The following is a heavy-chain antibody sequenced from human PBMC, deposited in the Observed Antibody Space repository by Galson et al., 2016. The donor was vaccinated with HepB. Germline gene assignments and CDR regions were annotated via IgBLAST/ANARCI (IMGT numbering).Heavy chain of an antibody. CDR3: ATGGDRTIDH. CDR1: GHSFSDYA. V-gene: IGHV3-53*01. CDR2: IYSGGST. D-gene: IGHD1-14*01. J-gene: IGHJ5*02. Sequence: SLRLSCAASGHSFSDYAMHWVRQAPGKGLEWGSLIYSGGSTKYVDSVRGRFTISRDNSKNTLYLQMNSLRADDTAVYYCATGGDRTIDHWGQGTLVTVSS.